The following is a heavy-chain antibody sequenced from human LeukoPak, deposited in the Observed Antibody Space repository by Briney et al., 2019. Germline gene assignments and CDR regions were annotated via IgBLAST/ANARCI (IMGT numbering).Heavy chain of an antibody. J-gene: IGHJ3*02. CDR1: GFTFKRYS. D-gene: IGHD3-22*01. Sequence: PGGSLRLSCAASGFTFKRYSMNWVPQAPGRGLEGVSSFNSNIINMYYAEQAKRTFTMSRDNAKNSLYLQMNSLKAEDTAVYYCARDIGYYYEGRNQDASDIWGQGTMVTVPS. CDR3: ARDIGYYYEGRNQDASDI. CDR2: FNSNIINM. V-gene: IGHV3-21*01.